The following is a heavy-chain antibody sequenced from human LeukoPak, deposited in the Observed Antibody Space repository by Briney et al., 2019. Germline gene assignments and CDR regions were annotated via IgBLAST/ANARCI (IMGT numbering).Heavy chain of an antibody. CDR2: INHSGST. V-gene: IGHV4-34*01. CDR1: GGSFSGYY. CDR3: ATRVGFLEWLSNNFDY. J-gene: IGHJ4*02. Sequence: SETLSLTCAVYGGSFSGYYWSWIRQPPGKGLEWIGEINHSGSTNYNPSLKSRVTISVDTSKNQFSLKLSSVTAADTAVYYCATRVGFLEWLSNNFDYWGQGTLVTVSS. D-gene: IGHD3-3*01.